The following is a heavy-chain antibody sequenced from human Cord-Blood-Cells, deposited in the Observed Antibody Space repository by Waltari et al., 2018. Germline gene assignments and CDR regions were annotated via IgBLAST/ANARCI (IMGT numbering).Heavy chain of an antibody. CDR1: GFTFDDYA. D-gene: IGHD5-12*01. CDR2: ISWNSGSI. Sequence: EVQLVESGGGLVQPGRSLRLSCAASGFTFDDYAMHWFRQAPGKGLEWVSGISWNSGSIGYADSVKGRFTISRDNAKNSLYLQMNSLRAEDTALYYCAKDIKVRGYDSVDYWGQGTLVTVSS. V-gene: IGHV3-9*01. CDR3: AKDIKVRGYDSVDY. J-gene: IGHJ4*02.